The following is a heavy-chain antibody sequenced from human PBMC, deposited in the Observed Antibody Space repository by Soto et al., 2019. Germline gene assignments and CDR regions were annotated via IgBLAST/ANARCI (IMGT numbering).Heavy chain of an antibody. CDR3: ARDNGYSYGYTLDH. D-gene: IGHD5-18*01. Sequence: SGNLALTCGVSGGSIGTSNWWYWVRQPPGKGLEWIGEIYHSGSTNYNPSLKSRVTISVDKSKNQFSLKLSSVTAADTAVYYCARDNGYSYGYTLDHWGQGTLVTVS. J-gene: IGHJ4*02. V-gene: IGHV4-4*02. CDR1: GGSIGTSNW. CDR2: IYHSGST.